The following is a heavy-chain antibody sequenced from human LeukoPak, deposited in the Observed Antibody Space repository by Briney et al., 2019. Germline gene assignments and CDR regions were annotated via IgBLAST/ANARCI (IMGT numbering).Heavy chain of an antibody. CDR1: GYTFTGYY. D-gene: IGHD3-22*01. CDR3: ARSLFRVRRSYYYDSSGYSPSY. Sequence: GASVKVSCKASGYTFTGYYMHWVRQAPGQGLERMGWINPNSGGTNYAQKFQGWVTMTRDTSISTAYMELSRLRSDDTAVYYCARSLFRVRRSYYYDSSGYSPSYWGQGTLVTVSS. J-gene: IGHJ4*02. CDR2: INPNSGGT. V-gene: IGHV1-2*04.